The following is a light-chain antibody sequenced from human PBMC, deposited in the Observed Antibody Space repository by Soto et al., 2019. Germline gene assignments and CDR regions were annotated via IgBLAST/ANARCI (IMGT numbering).Light chain of an antibody. CDR1: QAIINW. CDR2: STP. CDR3: QRGSSFPRT. Sequence: DIQMTQSTSSVSASVGDRVTITCRASQAIINWLAWYQQKPGKARKLLIYSTPSLQNGVPSRFSGSGSGTEFTLTIPRLQPEDFATYYCQRGSSFPRTFGQGTKVEV. J-gene: IGKJ1*01. V-gene: IGKV1-12*01.